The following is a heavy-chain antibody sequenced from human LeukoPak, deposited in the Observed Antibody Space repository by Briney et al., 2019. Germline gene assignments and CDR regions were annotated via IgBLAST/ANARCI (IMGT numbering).Heavy chain of an antibody. CDR2: IYYSGST. V-gene: IGHV4-59*01. Sequence: PSETLSLTCTVSGGSISSYYWSWIRQPPGKGLEWIGNIYYSGSTNYNPSLKSRVTISVDTSKIQFSLKPSSVTAADTAVYYCTGGSIAYYYMDVRGKGTTVTIS. D-gene: IGHD3-16*01. J-gene: IGHJ6*03. CDR1: GGSISSYY. CDR3: TGGSIAYYYMDV.